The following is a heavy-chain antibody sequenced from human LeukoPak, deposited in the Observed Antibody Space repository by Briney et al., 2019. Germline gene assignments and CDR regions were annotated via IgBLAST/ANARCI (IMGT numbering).Heavy chain of an antibody. D-gene: IGHD1-26*01. CDR1: GFTLSSYA. V-gene: IGHV3-23*01. CDR3: AKVRWELRVGSDY. Sequence: GGSLRLSCAASGFTLSSYAMSWVRQAPGKGLEWVSSISASGGSTNYADSVKGRFTISRDNSKNTLYLQMNSLRAEDTAVYYCAKVRWELRVGSDYWGQGTLVTVSS. J-gene: IGHJ4*02. CDR2: ISASGGST.